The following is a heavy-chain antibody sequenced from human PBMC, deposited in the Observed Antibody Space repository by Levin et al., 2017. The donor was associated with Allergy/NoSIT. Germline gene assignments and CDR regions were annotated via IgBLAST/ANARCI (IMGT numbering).Heavy chain of an antibody. J-gene: IGHJ4*02. D-gene: IGHD3-3*01. CDR2: FYSGGGP. V-gene: IGHV4-39*02. CDR1: GASINFGGHY. CDR3: ARSSLIRFLEPIRFDL. Sequence: SETLSLTCTVSGASINFGGHYWARIRQSPGKRPEWIGSFYSGGGPQYNMSLKSRVSMSLDTSKNHFSLRLESVTAADTAVYYCARSSLIRFLEPIRFDLWGQGVLVTVSS.